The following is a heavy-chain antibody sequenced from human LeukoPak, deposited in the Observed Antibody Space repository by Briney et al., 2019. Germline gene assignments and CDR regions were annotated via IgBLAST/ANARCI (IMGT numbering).Heavy chain of an antibody. CDR3: ARDAGYCTSGVCFDANFDY. CDR1: GGTFSSYA. V-gene: IGHV1-69*01. Sequence: GSSVKVSCKASGGTFSSYAISWVRQAPGQGLEWMGGIIPIFGTANYAQKFQGRVTITADESTSTAYMELSSLRSEDTAVYYCARDAGYCTSGVCFDANFDYWGQGTLVTVSS. J-gene: IGHJ4*02. CDR2: IIPIFGTA. D-gene: IGHD2-8*01.